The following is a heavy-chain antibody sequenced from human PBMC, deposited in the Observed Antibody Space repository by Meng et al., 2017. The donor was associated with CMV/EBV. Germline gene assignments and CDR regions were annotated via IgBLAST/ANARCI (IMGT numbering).Heavy chain of an antibody. V-gene: IGHV4-39*01. CDR1: GGSISSSSYY. J-gene: IGHJ4*02. CDR3: AGHKGASSSWRGGFDY. Sequence: SETLSLTCTVSGGSISSSSYYWGWIRQPPGKGLEWIVSIYYSGSTYYNPSLKSRVTISVDTSKNQFSLKLSSVTAADTAVYYCAGHKGASSSWRGGFDYWGQGTLVTVSS. CDR2: IYYSGST. D-gene: IGHD6-13*01.